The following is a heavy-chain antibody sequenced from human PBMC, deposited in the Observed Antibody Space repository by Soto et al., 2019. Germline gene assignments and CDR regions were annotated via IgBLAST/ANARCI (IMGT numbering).Heavy chain of an antibody. Sequence: SETLSLPCLVSGYSLTSDFYRGGSREPPGQGLESIVSTYLRGTTYSDPSLMSRPAISVDTSKNHCSLMLASVTAADTAVYYCARIGRESTSLYSWFEPGGQGSLVTVSS. J-gene: IGHJ5*02. CDR2: TYLRGTT. D-gene: IGHD1-26*01. CDR3: ARIGRESTSLYSWFEP. CDR1: GYSLTSDFY. V-gene: IGHV4-38-2*01.